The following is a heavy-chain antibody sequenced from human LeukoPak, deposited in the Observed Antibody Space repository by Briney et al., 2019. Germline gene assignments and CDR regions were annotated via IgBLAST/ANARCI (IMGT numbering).Heavy chain of an antibody. CDR2: INSDGRST. D-gene: IGHD5-12*01. J-gene: IGHJ6*02. CDR3: ARGGLVATIVGMDV. V-gene: IGHV3-74*01. Sequence: RGSLRLSCAASGFTFSSYWMRWVRHAPGKGLVWVPRINSDGRSTSYADSVKGRFTISRDNAKNTLYLQMNGLRAEDTAVYYCARGGLVATIVGMDVWGQGTTVTVSS. CDR1: GFTFSSYW.